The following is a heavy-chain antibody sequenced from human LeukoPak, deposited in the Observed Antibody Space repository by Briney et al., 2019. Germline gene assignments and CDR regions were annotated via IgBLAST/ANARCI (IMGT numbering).Heavy chain of an antibody. CDR3: ARIRDGYNDAYDL. Sequence: ASVKVSCKASGYTFTNSYIHWVRQSPGQLLEWMGVINPDGGNTNYAQNCQGRVTLTRDTSTSTVYMELSSLRSEDTAIYYCARIRDGYNDAYDLWGQGTVVTVPS. D-gene: IGHD5-24*01. V-gene: IGHV1-46*01. CDR1: GYTFTNSY. J-gene: IGHJ3*01. CDR2: INPDGGNT.